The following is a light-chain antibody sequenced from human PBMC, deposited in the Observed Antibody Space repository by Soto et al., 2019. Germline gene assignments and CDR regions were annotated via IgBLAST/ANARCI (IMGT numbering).Light chain of an antibody. Sequence: QSALTQPASVSGSPGQSITISCTGTSSDVGGYNYVSWYQQHPGKGPKVMIYEVSNRPSGVSNRFSGSKSGNTASLTISGLQAEDEADYYCSSYTSSSTLVIFGGGTKLTVL. V-gene: IGLV2-14*01. CDR3: SSYTSSSTLVI. CDR2: EVS. CDR1: SSDVGGYNY. J-gene: IGLJ2*01.